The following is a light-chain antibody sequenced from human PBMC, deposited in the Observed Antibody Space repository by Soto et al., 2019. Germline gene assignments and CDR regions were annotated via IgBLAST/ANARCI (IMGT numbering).Light chain of an antibody. Sequence: EIVLTQSPATVALSPGERATLSGRASQSVGNNLAWDQQKPGEAAGLLIYEASSRATGIPAGFSGSGSGTDFTLTISSLEPEDFAVYYCQQHANWPLTFGGGTKVDIK. CDR3: QQHANWPLT. CDR2: EAS. J-gene: IGKJ4*01. CDR1: QSVGNN. V-gene: IGKV3-11*01.